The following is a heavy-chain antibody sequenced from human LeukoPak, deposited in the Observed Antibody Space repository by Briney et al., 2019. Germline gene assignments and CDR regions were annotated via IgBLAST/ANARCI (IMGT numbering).Heavy chain of an antibody. D-gene: IGHD3-10*01. Sequence: SETLSLTCNVSGASMKNYYWSWIRQSPEKGLEWIGYIFYTGSPNYNPSLKSRVTISVDTSKNQFSLKLSSVTAADTAVYYCAIDAYYYGSEVDYWGQGTLDTVSS. CDR3: AIDAYYYGSEVDY. J-gene: IGHJ4*02. V-gene: IGHV4-59*12. CDR1: GASMKNYY. CDR2: IFYTGSP.